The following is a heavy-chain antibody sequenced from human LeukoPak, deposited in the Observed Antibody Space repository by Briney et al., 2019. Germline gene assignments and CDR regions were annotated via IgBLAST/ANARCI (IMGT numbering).Heavy chain of an antibody. Sequence: GGSLRLSCAASGFTFSSYWMSWVRQAPGKGLEWVSYISSSGSTIYYADSVKGRFTISRDNAKNSLYLQMNSLRAEDTAVYYCAKWFAAYYYYYMDVWGKGTTVTVSS. D-gene: IGHD3-22*01. J-gene: IGHJ6*03. CDR1: GFTFSSYW. CDR3: AKWFAAYYYYYMDV. V-gene: IGHV3-48*04. CDR2: ISSSGSTI.